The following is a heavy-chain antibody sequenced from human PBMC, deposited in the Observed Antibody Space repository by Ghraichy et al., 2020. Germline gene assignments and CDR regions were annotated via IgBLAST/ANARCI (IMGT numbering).Heavy chain of an antibody. CDR3: ASSNYYSGSSGYHLDYFDY. CDR2: IIPIFGTA. Sequence: SVKVSCKASGGTFSSYAISWVRQAPGQGLEWMGGIIPIFGTANYAQKFQGRVTITADESTSTAYMELSSLRSEDTAVYYCASSNYYSGSSGYHLDYFDYWGQGTLVTVSS. D-gene: IGHD3-22*01. V-gene: IGHV1-69*13. J-gene: IGHJ4*02. CDR1: GGTFSSYA.